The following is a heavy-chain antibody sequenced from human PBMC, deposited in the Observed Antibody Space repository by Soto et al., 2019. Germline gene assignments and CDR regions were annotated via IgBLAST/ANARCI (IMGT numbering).Heavy chain of an antibody. D-gene: IGHD3-22*01. CDR2: IFYSGGT. J-gene: IGHJ5*02. CDR1: GGAILDSTYY. CDR3: ARQATGYYYGWFDP. Sequence: QLLLQESGPGLVKPSETLSLTCTVSGGAILDSTYYWAWIRQPPGKGLEWIGTIFYSGGTFYTPSLKSRVTMSVDTSKNQCSLKLTSVTAADTAVYFCARQATGYYYGWFDPGAREPWSPSPQ. V-gene: IGHV4-39*01.